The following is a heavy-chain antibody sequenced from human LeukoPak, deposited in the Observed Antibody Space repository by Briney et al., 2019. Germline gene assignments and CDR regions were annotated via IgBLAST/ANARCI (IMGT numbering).Heavy chain of an antibody. J-gene: IGHJ6*03. CDR1: GGSISSSSYY. CDR3: ARHQWHYYYYMGV. V-gene: IGHV4-39*01. CDR2: IYYSGDT. D-gene: IGHD6-19*01. Sequence: SETLSLTCTVSGGSISSSSYYWGWLRQPPGKGLEWIGSIYYSGDTYYNPSLKSRRHTISVDTSKNQFSLRLSSVTAADTAVYYCARHQWHYYYYMGVWGKGSTVTVSS.